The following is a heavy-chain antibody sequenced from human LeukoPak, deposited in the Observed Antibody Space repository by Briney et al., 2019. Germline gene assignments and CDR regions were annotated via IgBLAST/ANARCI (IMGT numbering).Heavy chain of an antibody. Sequence: SLRLSCAGSGFIFNNYAMHWVRQPPGEGLEWGSGISWNSGSIDYADSVKGRFTISRDNAKNSLYLQMNSLRVEDTAFYYCAKDNRRHYTSGPNPDSLHWGQGALSPCPQ. D-gene: IGHD6-19*01. V-gene: IGHV3-9*01. CDR1: GFIFNNYA. CDR2: ISWNSGSI. J-gene: IGHJ4*02. CDR3: AKDNRRHYTSGPNPDSLH.